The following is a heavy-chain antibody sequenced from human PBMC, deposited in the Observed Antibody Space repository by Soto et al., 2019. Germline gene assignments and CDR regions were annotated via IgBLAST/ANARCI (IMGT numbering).Heavy chain of an antibody. CDR2: ISSSSSTI. D-gene: IGHD2-15*01. Sequence: GGSLRLSCAASGFTFSSYSMNWVRQAPGKGLEWVSYISSSSSTIYYADSVKGRFTISRDNAKNSLYLQMNSLRAEDTAVYYCARAPSRTRCSGGSCYVKGDYYYYYMDVWGKGTTVTVSS. CDR1: GFTFSSYS. J-gene: IGHJ6*03. CDR3: ARAPSRTRCSGGSCYVKGDYYYYYMDV. V-gene: IGHV3-48*01.